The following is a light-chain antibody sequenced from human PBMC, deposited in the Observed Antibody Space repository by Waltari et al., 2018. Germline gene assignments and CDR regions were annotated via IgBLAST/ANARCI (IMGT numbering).Light chain of an antibody. CDR1: QSISSW. J-gene: IGKJ2*01. V-gene: IGKV1-5*03. CDR2: KAS. Sequence: DIQMTQSPSTLSASVGDRVTITCRASQSISSWLAWYQQKPGKAPKLLIYKASSLESGVPSRFSGSGSGTEFTLTISSLQPHDFATYDCQQYNSYPYTFGQGTKLEIK. CDR3: QQYNSYPYT.